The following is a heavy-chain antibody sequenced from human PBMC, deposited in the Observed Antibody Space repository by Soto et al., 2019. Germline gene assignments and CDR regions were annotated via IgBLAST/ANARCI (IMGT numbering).Heavy chain of an antibody. CDR3: ARAIYYYYMDVWGTFDY. CDR2: IKQDGSEK. Sequence: GGSLRLSCAASGFTFSSYWMSWVRQAPGKGLEWVANIKQDGSEKYYVDSVKGRFTISRHNAKNSLYLQMNSLRAEDTAVYYCARAIYYYYMDVWGTFDYWGQGTQVTV. V-gene: IGHV3-7*04. D-gene: IGHD3-16*01. CDR1: GFTFSSYW. J-gene: IGHJ4*02.